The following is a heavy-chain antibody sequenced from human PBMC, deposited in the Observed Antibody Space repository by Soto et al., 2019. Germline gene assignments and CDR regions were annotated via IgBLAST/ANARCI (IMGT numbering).Heavy chain of an antibody. Sequence: GGSLRLSCAASGFTFSSYAMHWVRQAPGKGLEWVAVISYDGSNKYYADSVKGRFTISRDNSKNTLYLQMNSLRAEDTAVYYCARDHRPIHSGSSHYWGQGTLVTVSS. CDR2: ISYDGSNK. V-gene: IGHV3-30*04. D-gene: IGHD6-6*01. CDR1: GFTFSSYA. J-gene: IGHJ4*02. CDR3: ARDHRPIHSGSSHY.